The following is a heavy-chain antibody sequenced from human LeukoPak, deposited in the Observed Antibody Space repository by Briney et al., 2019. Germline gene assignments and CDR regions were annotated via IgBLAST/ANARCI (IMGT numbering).Heavy chain of an antibody. Sequence: GGSLRLSCAASGFTFSSYAMSWVRQAPGKGLEWVSAISGSGGSTYYADSVKGRFTISRDNAKNSLYLQMNSLRAEDTAVYYCARGTYYDSTVLVYWGQGTLVTVSS. V-gene: IGHV3-23*01. D-gene: IGHD3-22*01. CDR1: GFTFSSYA. CDR2: ISGSGGST. CDR3: ARGTYYDSTVLVY. J-gene: IGHJ4*02.